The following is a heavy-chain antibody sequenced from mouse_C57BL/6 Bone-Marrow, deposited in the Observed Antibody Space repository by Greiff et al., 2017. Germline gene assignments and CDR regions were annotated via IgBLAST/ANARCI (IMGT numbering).Heavy chain of an antibody. CDR1: GYTFTSYG. V-gene: IGHV1-81*01. J-gene: IGHJ3*01. Sequence: QVQLQQSGAELARPGASVKLSCKASGYTFTSYGISWVKQRPGQGLEWIGEIYPRSGNTYYNEKFKGKATLTADKSSSTAYMELRSLTSEDSAVYFCAREGRAYDYDGYEAYWGQGTLVTVSA. CDR3: AREGRAYDYDGYEAY. CDR2: IYPRSGNT. D-gene: IGHD2-4*01.